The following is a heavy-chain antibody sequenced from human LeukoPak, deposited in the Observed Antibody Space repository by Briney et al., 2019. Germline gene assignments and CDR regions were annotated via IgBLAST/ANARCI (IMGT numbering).Heavy chain of an antibody. J-gene: IGHJ4*02. CDR1: GFTFSSYG. CDR3: ARGGRIAVHFAGEY. V-gene: IGHV3-30*03. Sequence: GGSLRLSCAASGFTFSSYGMHWVRQAPGKGLEWVAVISYDESNEYYTDSVTGRFTISRDNSKNTLYLQMNSLRVEDTAVYYCARGGRIAVHFAGEYWGQGILVTVSS. CDR2: ISYDESNE. D-gene: IGHD6-19*01.